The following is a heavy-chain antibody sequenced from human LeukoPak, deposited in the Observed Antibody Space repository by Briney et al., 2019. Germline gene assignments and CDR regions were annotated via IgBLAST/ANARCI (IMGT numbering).Heavy chain of an antibody. Sequence: SETLSLTCTVSGGSINSFDWSWIRQPAGKGLEWIGRMYTSGTTKYNPSHRSRVTMSVDTSKNQLSLKMSSVTAADTAVYYCAKDGGLQQLPRGGDWYFDLWGRGSLVTVSS. CDR3: AKDGGLQQLPRGGDWYFDL. V-gene: IGHV4-4*07. J-gene: IGHJ2*01. CDR2: MYTSGTT. D-gene: IGHD6-13*01. CDR1: GGSINSFD.